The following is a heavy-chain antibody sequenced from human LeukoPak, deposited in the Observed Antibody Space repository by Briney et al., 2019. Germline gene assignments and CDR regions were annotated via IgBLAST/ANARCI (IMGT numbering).Heavy chain of an antibody. Sequence: SETLSLTCAVYGGSFSGYYWSWIRQPPGKGLEWVGEINHSGSTNYNPSLKSRVTISVDTSKNQFSLKLSSVTAADTAVYYCARGYDSKSSWFDPWGQGTLVTVSS. CDR3: ARGYDSKSSWFDP. D-gene: IGHD3-3*01. CDR1: GGSFSGYY. J-gene: IGHJ5*02. CDR2: INHSGST. V-gene: IGHV4-34*01.